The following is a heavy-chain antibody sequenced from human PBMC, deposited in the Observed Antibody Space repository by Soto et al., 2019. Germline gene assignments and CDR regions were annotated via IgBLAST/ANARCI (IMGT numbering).Heavy chain of an antibody. Sequence: ASVKVSCKASGGTFSSYAISWVRQAPGQGLEWMGWISAYNGNTNYAQKLQGRVTMTTDTSTSTAYMELRSLRSDDTAVYYCARDGVDTATGYYYGMDVWGQGTTVTVSS. CDR1: GGTFSSYA. CDR2: ISAYNGNT. J-gene: IGHJ6*02. D-gene: IGHD5-18*01. CDR3: ARDGVDTATGYYYGMDV. V-gene: IGHV1-18*01.